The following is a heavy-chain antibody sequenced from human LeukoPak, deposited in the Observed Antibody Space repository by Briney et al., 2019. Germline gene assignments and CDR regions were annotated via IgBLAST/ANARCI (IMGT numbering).Heavy chain of an antibody. CDR2: ISSSSSAK. V-gene: IGHV3-48*01. D-gene: IGHD3-10*01. J-gene: IGHJ4*02. Sequence: GGSLRLSCAASGFTFGSYNMNWVRQAPGKGLEWVSYISSSSSAKYYADSVKVRFTISRDNAKNSLYLQMSSLRAEDTAVYYCARAGFTFSDYFGSFFDYWGQGTLVTVSS. CDR3: ARAGFTFSDYFGSFFDY. CDR1: GFTFGSYN.